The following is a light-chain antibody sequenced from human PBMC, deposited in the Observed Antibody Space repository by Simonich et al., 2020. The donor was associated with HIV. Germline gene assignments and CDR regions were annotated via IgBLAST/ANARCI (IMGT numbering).Light chain of an antibody. CDR2: WAS. Sequence: DIVMTQSPDSLAVSLGERATINCKSSPSVLNSSNNKNYLAWYQQKPGQPPKLLIYWASTRESGVPDRFSGSGSGTDFTLTISSLQAEDVAVYYCQQYYSTPTFGQGTKVEIK. V-gene: IGKV4-1*01. CDR3: QQYYSTPT. J-gene: IGKJ1*01. CDR1: PSVLNSSNNKNY.